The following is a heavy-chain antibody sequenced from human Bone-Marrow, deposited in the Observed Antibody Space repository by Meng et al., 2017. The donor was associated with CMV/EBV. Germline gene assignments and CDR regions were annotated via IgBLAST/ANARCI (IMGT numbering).Heavy chain of an antibody. CDR1: GGTFSSYA. CDR3: AASTYDFWSGPYYYGMDV. J-gene: IGHJ6*02. CDR2: INPNSGDT. Sequence: ASVKVSCKASGGTFSSYAISWVRQAPGQGLEWMGWINPNSGDTNCTRKFQGRVTLTRDTSITTAYMELSWLRSEDTAVYYCAASTYDFWSGPYYYGMDVWGQGTTVTVSS. D-gene: IGHD3-3*01. V-gene: IGHV1-2*02.